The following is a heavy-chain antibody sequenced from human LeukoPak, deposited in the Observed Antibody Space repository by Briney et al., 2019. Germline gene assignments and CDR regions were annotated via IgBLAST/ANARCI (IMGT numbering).Heavy chain of an antibody. CDR3: ARGVMITFGGVIVYNWFDP. V-gene: IGHV1-69*13. Sequence: ASVKVSCKASGGTFNSYAISWVRQAPGQGLEWMGGIIPIFGTANYAQKFQGRVTITADESTSTAYMELSSLRSEDTAVYYCARGVMITFGGVIVYNWFDPWGQGTLVTVSS. CDR2: IIPIFGTA. D-gene: IGHD3-16*02. J-gene: IGHJ5*02. CDR1: GGTFNSYA.